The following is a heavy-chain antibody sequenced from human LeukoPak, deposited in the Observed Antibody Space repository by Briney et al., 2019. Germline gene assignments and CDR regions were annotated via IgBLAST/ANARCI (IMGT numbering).Heavy chain of an antibody. CDR1: GFTFSTFA. CDR3: AKDLLRGSPMVRGVMNH. D-gene: IGHD3-10*01. J-gene: IGHJ5*02. V-gene: IGHV3-23*01. CDR2: IFPSGGEI. Sequence: PGGSLRLSCAASGFTFSTFAMIWVRQPPGKGLEWVSSIFPSGGEIHYADSVRGRFTISRDNAKNTLYLQMNSLRAEDTAVYYCAKDLLRGSPMVRGVMNHWGQGTLVTVSS.